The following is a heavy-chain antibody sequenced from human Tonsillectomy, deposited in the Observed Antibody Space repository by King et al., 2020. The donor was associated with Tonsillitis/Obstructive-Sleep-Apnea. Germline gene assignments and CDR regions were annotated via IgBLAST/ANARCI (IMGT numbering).Heavy chain of an antibody. V-gene: IGHV3-15*01. Sequence: VQLVESGGGLVKPGGSLRLSCAASGFTFNNAWMSWVRQAPGKGLEWVGRIKSEANDGKTDYAEPGQGRLIISRDDTKNTLYLEMNSLKTADTAIYYCTTGRVTKPACWGQGTLVTVSS. CDR3: TTGRVTKPAC. CDR1: GFTFNNAW. D-gene: IGHD2-2*01. J-gene: IGHJ4*02. CDR2: IKSEANDGKT.